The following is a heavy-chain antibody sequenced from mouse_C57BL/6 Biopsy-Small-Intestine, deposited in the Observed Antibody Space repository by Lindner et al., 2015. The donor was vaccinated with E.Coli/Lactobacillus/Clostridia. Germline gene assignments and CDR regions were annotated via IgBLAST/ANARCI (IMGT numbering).Heavy chain of an antibody. CDR1: GFSLTSYA. Sequence: VQLQESGPGLVAPSQSLSITCTVSGFSLTSYAISWVRQPPGKGLEWLGVIWTGGGTNYNSALKPRLSISKDNSKSQVFLKMNSLQTDDTARYYCARIGGDHGYPYYFDYWGQGTTLTVSS. D-gene: IGHD2-14*01. V-gene: IGHV2-9-1*01. CDR3: ARIGGDHGYPYYFDY. CDR2: IWTGGGT. J-gene: IGHJ2*01.